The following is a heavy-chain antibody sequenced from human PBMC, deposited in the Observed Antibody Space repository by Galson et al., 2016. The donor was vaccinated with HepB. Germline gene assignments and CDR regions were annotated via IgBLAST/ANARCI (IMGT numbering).Heavy chain of an antibody. CDR3: AREFAPYDILTGYLNHGLDV. D-gene: IGHD3-9*01. CDR2: TYYRSKWNN. V-gene: IGHV6-1*01. J-gene: IGHJ6*02. CDR1: GDSVSSNSGA. Sequence: CAISGDSVSSNSGAWHWIRQSPSRGLEWLGRTYYRSKWNNDYAVSVKGRITINSDTSKNQFSLHLNSVTPDDTAVYYCAREFAPYDILTGYLNHGLDVWGQGTTVTVSS.